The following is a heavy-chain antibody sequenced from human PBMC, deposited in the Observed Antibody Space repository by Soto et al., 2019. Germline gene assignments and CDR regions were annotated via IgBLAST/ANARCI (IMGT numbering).Heavy chain of an antibody. D-gene: IGHD3-22*01. CDR2: FIPIFRTL. V-gene: IGHV1-69*01. Sequence: QVQLIQSEAEVKKPGSSVRVSCTASGGIFGSHGFSWVRQAPGQRLEWVGGFIPIFRTLTYKEKVQARVRIAADESTNTVYLDLSSLTSEDTAVYYCVRDRRIYYSDPHDEFVASDYEVWGQGTMVSVSS. CDR3: VRDRRIYYSDPHDEFVASDYEV. J-gene: IGHJ3*01. CDR1: GGIFGSHG.